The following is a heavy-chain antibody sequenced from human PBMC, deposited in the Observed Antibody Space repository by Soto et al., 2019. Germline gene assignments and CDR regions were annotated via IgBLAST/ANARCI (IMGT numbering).Heavy chain of an antibody. CDR1: GFTFNNYP. D-gene: IGHD3-22*01. CDR2: ISGGGDST. Sequence: EVHLLESGGGCVQPGGSLRLSCAASGFTFNNYPMSWVRQAPGKGLEWVSAISGGGDSTYYADAVKGRFTISRDNSKNTLYLQMNRLRAEDTAVYYCAKDAISMIVVVIKNYFDYWGQGALVTVSS. J-gene: IGHJ4*02. CDR3: AKDAISMIVVVIKNYFDY. V-gene: IGHV3-23*01.